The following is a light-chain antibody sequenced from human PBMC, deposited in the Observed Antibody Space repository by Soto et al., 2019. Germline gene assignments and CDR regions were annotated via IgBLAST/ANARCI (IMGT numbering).Light chain of an antibody. Sequence: EIVLTQSPGTLSLSPGERATLSCRASQSVSSSYLAWYQQKPGQAPSLLFYGASSRATGIPDRFSGSGSGTDFTLTISRLEPEDFAVYYCQQYGSSPPYTFGQGTKLEIK. CDR3: QQYGSSPPYT. CDR2: GAS. CDR1: QSVSSSY. J-gene: IGKJ2*01. V-gene: IGKV3-20*01.